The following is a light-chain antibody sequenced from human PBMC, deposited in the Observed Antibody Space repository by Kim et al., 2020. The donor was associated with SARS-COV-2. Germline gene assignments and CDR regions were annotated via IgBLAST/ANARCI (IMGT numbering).Light chain of an antibody. CDR1: FLRSYY. J-gene: IGLJ2*01. Sequence: VALGQTARLTSQGEFLRSYYATWYQQNPGQAPIVFINVKNNRPSGFPDRFSGSSSGDTASLTITGTQAGDEADYSCNHRCSNDDVLFGGGTQLTV. V-gene: IGLV3-19*01. CDR2: VKN. CDR3: NHRCSNDDVL.